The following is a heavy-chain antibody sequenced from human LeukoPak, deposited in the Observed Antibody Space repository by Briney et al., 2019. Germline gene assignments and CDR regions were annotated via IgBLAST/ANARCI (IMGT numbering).Heavy chain of an antibody. J-gene: IGHJ4*02. V-gene: IGHV3-48*03. CDR1: GFTFSSYE. Sequence: GGSLRLSCAASGFTFSSYEMNWVRQAPGKGLEWVSYISSSAGTVYYTDSVKGRFTISRDNAKNSLYLQMNSLRAEDTAVYYCAREASSGDLEYWGQGTPVTVSS. CDR2: ISSSAGTV. CDR3: AREASSGDLEY. D-gene: IGHD4-17*01.